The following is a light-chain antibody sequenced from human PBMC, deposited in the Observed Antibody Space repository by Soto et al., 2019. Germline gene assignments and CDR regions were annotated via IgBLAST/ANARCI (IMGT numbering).Light chain of an antibody. V-gene: IGKV3-20*01. CDR3: QHCGISPHT. Sequence: EIVLTQSPATLSSFPGDRATLSCRASQSVGSSYLAWYQQKPGQAPRLLIYDASSRATGIPDRFSGSGSGTDFTLTISRLEPEDFAVYFCQHCGISPHTFGQGTKVDIK. CDR1: QSVGSSY. J-gene: IGKJ1*01. CDR2: DAS.